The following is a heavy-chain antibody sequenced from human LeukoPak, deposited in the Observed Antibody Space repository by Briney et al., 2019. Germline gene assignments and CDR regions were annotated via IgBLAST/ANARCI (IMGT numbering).Heavy chain of an antibody. Sequence: PGGSLRLSCAASGFTFSSYSMNWVRQAPGKGLEWVSYISSSSSTIYYADSVKGRFTISRDNAKNSLYLQMNSLRAEDTAVYYCARGEYSGYDYYDYWGQGTLVTVSS. J-gene: IGHJ4*02. D-gene: IGHD5-12*01. CDR3: ARGEYSGYDYYDY. V-gene: IGHV3-48*01. CDR1: GFTFSSYS. CDR2: ISSSSSTI.